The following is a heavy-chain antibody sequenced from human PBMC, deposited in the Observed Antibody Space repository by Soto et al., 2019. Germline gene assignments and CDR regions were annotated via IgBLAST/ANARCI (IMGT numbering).Heavy chain of an antibody. CDR1: GGSISSYY. J-gene: IGHJ1*01. CDR3: ARLGHVYYYDSSGYREYFQR. D-gene: IGHD3-22*01. CDR2: IYYSGST. V-gene: IGHV4-59*12. Sequence: SETLSLTCTVSGGSISSYYWSWIRQPPGKGLEWIGYIYYSGSTNYNPSLKSRVTISVDTSKNQFSLKLSSVTAADTAVYYCARLGHVYYYDSSGYREYFQRWGQGPLVTVS.